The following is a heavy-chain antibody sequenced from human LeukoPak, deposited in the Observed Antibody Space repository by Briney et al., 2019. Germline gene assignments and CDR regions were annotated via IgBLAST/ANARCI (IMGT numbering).Heavy chain of an antibody. CDR3: ARESEEATLPD. J-gene: IGHJ4*02. CDR2: IYYSGST. CDR1: GGSISSGSYY. D-gene: IGHD5-12*01. V-gene: IGHV4-61*01. Sequence: PSETLSLTCTVSGGSISSGSYYWSWIRQPPGKGLEWIGYIYYSGSTNYNPSLKSRVTISVDTSKNQFSLKLSSVTAADTAVYYCARESEEATLPDGGQGTLVTVSS.